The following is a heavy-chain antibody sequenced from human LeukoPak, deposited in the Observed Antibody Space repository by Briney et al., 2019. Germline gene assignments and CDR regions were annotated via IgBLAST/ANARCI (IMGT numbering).Heavy chain of an antibody. CDR3: ARERGGDYSDAFDV. V-gene: IGHV4-59*01. J-gene: IGHJ3*01. CDR1: GGSISSYY. D-gene: IGHD4-11*01. Sequence: SETLSLTCTVSGGSISSYYWSWIRQPPGKGLEWIGYIYYSGSTNYNPSLKSRVTISVDTSKNQFSLKLSSVTAADTAVYYCARERGGDYSDAFDVWGQGTMVTVSS. CDR2: IYYSGST.